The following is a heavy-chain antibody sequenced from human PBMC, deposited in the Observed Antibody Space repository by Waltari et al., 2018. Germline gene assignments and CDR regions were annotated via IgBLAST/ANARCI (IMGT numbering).Heavy chain of an antibody. V-gene: IGHV3-7*01. CDR1: GLSFSNYW. D-gene: IGHD6-13*01. CDR3: TRGGRDSSWYWRD. CDR2: IKQDGSEK. Sequence: EVQLVESGGGLAQPGGSLRLPCAASGLSFSNYWMTGVRQASGKGPEWVANIKQDGSEKYYMDSVKGRFTISRDNAKNSLYLQMNNLRVEDTAVYYCTRGGRDSSWYWRDWGQGTLVTVSS. J-gene: IGHJ4*02.